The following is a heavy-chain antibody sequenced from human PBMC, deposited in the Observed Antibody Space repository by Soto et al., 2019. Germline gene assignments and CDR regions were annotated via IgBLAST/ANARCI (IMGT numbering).Heavy chain of an antibody. Sequence: EVQLLESGGDLVQPGGSLRLSCAASGFTFSSYAMSWVRQAPGXXXXXVSAISGSGGXTYYADSVKGRFTXSRXNSXXXXXXXXXXXXXXXXXXXXXXXXXXXXXXXNAXDIWGQGTMVTVSS. J-gene: IGHJ3*02. CDR3: XXXXXXXXXXNAXDI. CDR1: GFTFSSYA. CDR2: ISGSGGXT. V-gene: IGHV3-23*01.